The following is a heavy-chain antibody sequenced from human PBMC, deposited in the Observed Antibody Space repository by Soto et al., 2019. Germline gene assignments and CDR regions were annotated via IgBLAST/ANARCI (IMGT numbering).Heavy chain of an antibody. J-gene: IGHJ4*02. CDR3: ARDKITGPFDY. CDR2: INHSGST. V-gene: IGHV4-34*01. D-gene: IGHD2-8*02. Sequence: QVQLQQWGAGLLKPSETLSLTCAVYGGSFSGYYWTWIRQPPGTGLEWIGEINHSGSTNYNPSLNSRVTISVDTSKHQFSLNLTSVTAADTAVDYCARDKITGPFDYWGQGTLVTVSS. CDR1: GGSFSGYY.